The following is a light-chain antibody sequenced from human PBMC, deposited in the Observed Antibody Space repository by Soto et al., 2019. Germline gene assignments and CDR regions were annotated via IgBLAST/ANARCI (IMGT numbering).Light chain of an antibody. CDR2: KAS. Sequence: DIQMTQSTSTLSAFVGDRVTITCRASHSISTWLAWYQQKPGKAPKLLIYKASSLESGGPSRFSGSGSGTDFTLAISGLQPDDSATYYCQQYKSYPWTFGQGTKVDIK. CDR1: HSISTW. CDR3: QQYKSYPWT. J-gene: IGKJ1*01. V-gene: IGKV1-5*03.